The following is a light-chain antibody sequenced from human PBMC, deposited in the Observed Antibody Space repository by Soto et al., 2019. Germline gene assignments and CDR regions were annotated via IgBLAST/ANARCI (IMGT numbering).Light chain of an antibody. CDR1: QSIGNW. Sequence: DIQMTQSPSTLSASVGDRVTITCRASQSIGNWLAWYQQKPGKAPKLLIYKASSLESGVPSRFSGSGSGTEFTLTISSLQPDDFATYYCQQDYSYPYTCGQGTKLEIK. J-gene: IGKJ2*01. CDR2: KAS. CDR3: QQDYSYPYT. V-gene: IGKV1-5*03.